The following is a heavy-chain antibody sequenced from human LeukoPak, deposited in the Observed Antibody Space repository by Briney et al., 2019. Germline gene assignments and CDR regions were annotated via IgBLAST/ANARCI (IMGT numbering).Heavy chain of an antibody. J-gene: IGHJ4*02. D-gene: IGHD6-19*01. CDR3: ASFSGWSQGRRVY. V-gene: IGHV1-24*01. Sequence: ASVKVSCKVSGYTLTELSMHWVRQAPGKGLEWMGGFDPEDGETIYAQKFQGRVIMTEDTSTDTAYMELSSLRSEDTAVYYCASFSGWSQGRRVYWGQGTLVTVSS. CDR1: GYTLTELS. CDR2: FDPEDGET.